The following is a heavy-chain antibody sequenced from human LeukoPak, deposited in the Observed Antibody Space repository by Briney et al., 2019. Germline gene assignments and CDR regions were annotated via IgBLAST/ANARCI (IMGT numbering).Heavy chain of an antibody. Sequence: GGSLRLSCAASGFSVSSNYMNWVRQAPGKGLEWVSVIYSGGSTYYADSVKGRFTISRDNSKNMLYLQMNSLRAEDTAVYYCARGMKYSTGWYYMDVWGKGTTVTISS. CDR1: GFSVSSNY. CDR2: IYSGGST. CDR3: ARGMKYSTGWYYMDV. D-gene: IGHD6-19*01. V-gene: IGHV3-53*01. J-gene: IGHJ6*03.